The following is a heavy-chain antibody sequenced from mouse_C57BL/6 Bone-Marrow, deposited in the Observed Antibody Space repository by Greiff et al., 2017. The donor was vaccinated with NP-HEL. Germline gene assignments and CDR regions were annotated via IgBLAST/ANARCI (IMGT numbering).Heavy chain of an antibody. CDR2: IYPGDGDT. Sequence: QVQLQQSGAELVKPGASVKISCKASGYAFSSYWMNWVKQRPGKGLEWIGQIYPGDGDTNYNGKFKGKATLTADKSSSTAYMQLSSLTSEDSAFYFCARYYGSSYYFDYWGQGTTLTVSS. CDR3: ARYYGSSYYFDY. J-gene: IGHJ2*01. D-gene: IGHD1-1*01. V-gene: IGHV1-80*01. CDR1: GYAFSSYW.